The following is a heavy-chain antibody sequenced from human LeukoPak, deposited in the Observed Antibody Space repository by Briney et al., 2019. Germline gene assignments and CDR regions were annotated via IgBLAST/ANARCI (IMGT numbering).Heavy chain of an antibody. CDR2: LRQDGDTK. V-gene: IGHV3-7*03. CDR3: ARSLPYGTTWYGRSDF. D-gene: IGHD6-13*01. J-gene: IGHJ4*02. Sequence: PGGSLKLSCAASGFPLIPFGMLWSRKAPGRGREGVAKLRQDGDTKYYVDSVKGRFTISRDNAMNSLYLQMNSLRAEDTAIYYCARSLPYGTTWYGRSDFWGQGTLVTVSS. CDR1: GFPLIPFG.